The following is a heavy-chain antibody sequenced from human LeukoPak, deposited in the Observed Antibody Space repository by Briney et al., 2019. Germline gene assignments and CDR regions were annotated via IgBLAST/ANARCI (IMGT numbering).Heavy chain of an antibody. CDR1: GFTFSSYA. D-gene: IGHD3-16*02. Sequence: GGSLRLSCAASGFTFSSYAMTWVRQAPGKGLEWVSVITGSGGSTDYADSVKGRFTISRDNAKNTLDLQMSSLRAEDTAVYYCARSSVIRYRSTWLDYWGQGTLVTVSS. V-gene: IGHV3-23*01. CDR2: ITGSGGST. CDR3: ARSSVIRYRSTWLDY. J-gene: IGHJ4*02.